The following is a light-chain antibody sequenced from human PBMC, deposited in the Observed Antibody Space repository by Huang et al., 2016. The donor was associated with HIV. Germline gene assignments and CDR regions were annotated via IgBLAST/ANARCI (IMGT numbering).Light chain of an antibody. V-gene: IGKV1-17*03. Sequence: DIQLTQSPSAMSASVGDRVSITCRASQDISNYLAWFQQKPGGAPKRLIYAASNLQSGVPSRFSASGSGTKFTLKISGLQPEDFATYYCLQHHGYPRTFGQGTKV. CDR1: QDISNY. CDR2: AAS. CDR3: LQHHGYPRT. J-gene: IGKJ1*01.